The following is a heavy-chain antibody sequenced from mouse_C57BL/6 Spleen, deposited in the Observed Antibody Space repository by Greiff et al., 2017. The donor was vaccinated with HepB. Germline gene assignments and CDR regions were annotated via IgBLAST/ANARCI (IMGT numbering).Heavy chain of an antibody. Sequence: EVMLVESGGGLVKPGGSLKLSCAASGFTFSSYTMSWVRQTPEKRLEWVATISGGGGNTYYPDSVKGRFTISRDNAKNTLYLQMSSLRSEDTALYYCARQGYDYDLYWYFDVWGTGTTVTVSS. CDR3: ARQGYDYDLYWYFDV. CDR2: ISGGGGNT. CDR1: GFTFSSYT. D-gene: IGHD2-4*01. V-gene: IGHV5-9*01. J-gene: IGHJ1*03.